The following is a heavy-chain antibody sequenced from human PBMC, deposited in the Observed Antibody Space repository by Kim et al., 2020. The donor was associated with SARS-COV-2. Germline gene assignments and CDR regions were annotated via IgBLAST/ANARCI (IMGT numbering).Heavy chain of an antibody. CDR3: AKGSMTTVTTSY. D-gene: IGHD4-17*01. V-gene: IGHV3-30*18. CDR1: GFTFSSYG. Sequence: GGSLRLSCAASGFTFSSYGMHWVRQAPGKGLEWVAVISYDGSNKYYADSVKGRFTISRDNSKNTLYLQMNSLRAEDTAVYYCAKGSMTTVTTSYWGQGTL. J-gene: IGHJ4*02. CDR2: ISYDGSNK.